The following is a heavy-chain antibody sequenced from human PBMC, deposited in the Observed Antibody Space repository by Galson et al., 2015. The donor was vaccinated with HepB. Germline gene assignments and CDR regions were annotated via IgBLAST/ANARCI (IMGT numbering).Heavy chain of an antibody. Sequence: SLRLSCAASGFTFNGSAMHWVRQASGKGLEWVGRIRSKANSYATAYAASVKGRFTISRDDSKNTAYLQMNSLKTEDTAVYYCTSLLVSGYDSTYYYYGMDVWGQGTTVTVSS. V-gene: IGHV3-73*01. D-gene: IGHD5-12*01. CDR2: IRSKANSYAT. J-gene: IGHJ6*02. CDR1: GFTFNGSA. CDR3: TSLLVSGYDSTYYYYGMDV.